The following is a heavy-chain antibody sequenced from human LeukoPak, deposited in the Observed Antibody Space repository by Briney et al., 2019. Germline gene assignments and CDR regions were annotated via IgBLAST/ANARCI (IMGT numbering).Heavy chain of an antibody. J-gene: IGHJ3*02. CDR1: GYTFTSYG. Sequence: PGASVKVSCKASGYTFTSYGISWVRQAPGQGLEWMGWIGAYNGNTNYAQKLQGRVTMTTDTSTSTAYMELRSLRSDDTAVYYCARDWVIAVASKGGSYAFDIWGQGTTVTVSS. V-gene: IGHV1-18*01. CDR2: IGAYNGNT. D-gene: IGHD6-19*01. CDR3: ARDWVIAVASKGGSYAFDI.